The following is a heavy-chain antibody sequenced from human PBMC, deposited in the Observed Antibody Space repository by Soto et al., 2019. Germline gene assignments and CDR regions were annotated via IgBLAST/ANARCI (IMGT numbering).Heavy chain of an antibody. CDR1: GFTFSSFA. CDR3: AKDRGNYYDNSRFDP. D-gene: IGHD3-22*01. J-gene: IGHJ5*02. V-gene: IGHV3-23*01. Sequence: EVQLLESGGGLVQPGGSLRLSCAASGFTFSSFAMNWVRQAPGKGLEWVSGVSGSGRSTNYADSVKGRFTISRDNSKNTLFLQMNNLSAEDTAIYYCAKDRGNYYDNSRFDPWGQGTLVTVSS. CDR2: VSGSGRST.